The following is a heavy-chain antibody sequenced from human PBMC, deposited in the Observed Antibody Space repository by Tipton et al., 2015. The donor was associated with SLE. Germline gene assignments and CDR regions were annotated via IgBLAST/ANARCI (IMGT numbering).Heavy chain of an antibody. J-gene: IGHJ4*02. CDR3: SIGVITRKYYFDY. V-gene: IGHV1-18*01. CDR1: GYIFTNYG. Sequence: QLVQSGAEVRKPGASVKVYCKTSGYIFTNYGISWVRQAPGQGLEWMGWISPYNSNTDSAEKFRGRVTMTTDTSTSAVYLELRSLRSDDTAVYYCSIGVITRKYYFDYWGQGTLVTVSS. CDR2: ISPYNSNT. D-gene: IGHD3-16*01.